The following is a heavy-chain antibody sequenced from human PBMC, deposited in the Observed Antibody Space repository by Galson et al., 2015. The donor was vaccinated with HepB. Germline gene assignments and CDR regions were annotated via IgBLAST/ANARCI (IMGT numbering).Heavy chain of an antibody. CDR2: ISGSGGST. CDR1: GFTFSSYA. CDR3: AKDQRITMVRGVIGLGFDI. D-gene: IGHD3-10*01. Sequence: SLRLSCAASGFTFSSYAMSWVRQAPGKGLEWVSAISGSGGSTYYADSVKGRFTISRDNPKNTLYLQMDSLRAEDTAVYYCAKDQRITMVRGVIGLGFDIWGQGTMVTVSS. V-gene: IGHV3-23*01. J-gene: IGHJ3*02.